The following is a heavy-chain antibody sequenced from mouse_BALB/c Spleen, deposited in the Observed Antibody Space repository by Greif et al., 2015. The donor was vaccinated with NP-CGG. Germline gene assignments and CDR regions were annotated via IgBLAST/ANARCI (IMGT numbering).Heavy chain of an antibody. CDR3: ARDGYYAMDY. CDR2: IWAGGST. CDR1: GFSLTSYG. Sequence: VHLVESGPGLVAPSQSLSITCTVSGFSLTSYGVHWARQPPGKGLEWLGVIWAGGSTNYNSALMSRLSISKDNSKSQVFLKMNSLQTDDTAMYYCARDGYYAMDYWGQGTSVTVSS. V-gene: IGHV2-9*02. J-gene: IGHJ4*01.